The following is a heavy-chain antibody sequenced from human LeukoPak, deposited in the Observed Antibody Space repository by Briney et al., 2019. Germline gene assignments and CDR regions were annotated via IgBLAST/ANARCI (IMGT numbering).Heavy chain of an antibody. V-gene: IGHV3-21*01. Sequence: GGSLRLSCAASGFTFSTYWMNWVRQAPGKGLEWVSSISSSSSYIYYADSLKGRFTISRDNAKNSLYLQMNSLRAEDTAVYYCARELGAFDIWGQGTMVTVSS. D-gene: IGHD7-27*01. J-gene: IGHJ3*02. CDR1: GFTFSTYW. CDR2: ISSSSSYI. CDR3: ARELGAFDI.